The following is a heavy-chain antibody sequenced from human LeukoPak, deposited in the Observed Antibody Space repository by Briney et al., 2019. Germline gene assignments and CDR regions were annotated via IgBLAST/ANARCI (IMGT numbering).Heavy chain of an antibody. D-gene: IGHD6-19*01. V-gene: IGHV6-1*01. J-gene: IGHJ4*02. CDR3: ARTIGGAGTVRGFYY. CDR1: GDSVSSDSAA. CDR2: TYYRSKWYY. Sequence: SQTLSLTCAISGDSVSSDSAAWNWIRQSPLRGLEWLGRTYYRSKWYYDYAVSVNSRVTISPDTSKNQFSLRLNSVTPEDTAVYYCARTIGGAGTVRGFYYWGQGTLVTVSS.